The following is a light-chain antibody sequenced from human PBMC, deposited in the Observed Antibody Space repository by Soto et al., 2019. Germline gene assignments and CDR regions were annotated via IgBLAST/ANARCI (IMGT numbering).Light chain of an antibody. Sequence: QAVVTQEPSLTVSPGGTVTLTCASSTGEVTSGYFPNWIQQKPGQAPRPLIYSTSNKHSWTPARFSGSLLGGKAALTLSGVQPEDEAEYYCLLYLPGHASLFGGGTQLTVL. CDR3: LLYLPGHASL. V-gene: IGLV7-43*01. J-gene: IGLJ7*01. CDR2: STS. CDR1: TGEVTSGYF.